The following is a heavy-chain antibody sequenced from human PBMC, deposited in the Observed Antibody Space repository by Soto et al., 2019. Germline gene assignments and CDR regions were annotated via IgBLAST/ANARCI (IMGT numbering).Heavy chain of an antibody. CDR2: INQDGSEK. Sequence: GGSLRLSCAASGFTFSNFWMTWIRQAPGKGLEWVANINQDGSEKFYVDSVKGRFTISRDNAKNTLYLQMISLRADDTAIYYCARPYSDWGQGTLVTVSS. J-gene: IGHJ4*02. CDR3: ARPYSD. V-gene: IGHV3-7*03. D-gene: IGHD4-4*01. CDR1: GFTFSNFW.